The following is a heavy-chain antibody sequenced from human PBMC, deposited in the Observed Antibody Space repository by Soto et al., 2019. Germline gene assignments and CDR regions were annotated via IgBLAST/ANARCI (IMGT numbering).Heavy chain of an antibody. CDR1: GFTFSSYG. J-gene: IGHJ6*02. Sequence: QVQLVESGGGVVQPGRSLRLSCAASGFTFSSYGMHWVRQAPGKGLEWVAVIWYDGSNKYYADSVKGRFTISRDNCKNELYLQMNSLRAEAAAVYYCAGPTVSADGGNARFYYYYGMDVWGQGTTVTVSS. CDR2: IWYDGSNK. V-gene: IGHV3-33*01. CDR3: AGPTVSADGGNARFYYYYGMDV. D-gene: IGHD2-15*01.